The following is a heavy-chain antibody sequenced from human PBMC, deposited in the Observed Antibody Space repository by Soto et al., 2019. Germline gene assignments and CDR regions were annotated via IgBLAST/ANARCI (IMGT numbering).Heavy chain of an antibody. CDR1: GFTFSNSA. D-gene: IGHD3-22*01. CDR3: AKDKKQVVVILDF. Sequence: GGSLRLSCAASGFTFSNSAMSWVRQAPGKGLEWVSAISGSGGGTYYADSVKGRFTISRDNSQNTLYLQMNSLRVEDTAIYYCAKDKKQVVVILDFWGQGTLVTVSS. CDR2: ISGSGGGT. J-gene: IGHJ4*02. V-gene: IGHV3-23*01.